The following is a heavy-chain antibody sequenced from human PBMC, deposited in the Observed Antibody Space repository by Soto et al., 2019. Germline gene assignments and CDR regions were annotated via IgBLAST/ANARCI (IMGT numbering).Heavy chain of an antibody. D-gene: IGHD3-16*01. CDR1: GYTFTLYY. CDR2: VNPSGGST. J-gene: IGHJ3*02. V-gene: IGHV1-46*01. Sequence: QVQLMQSGAEVKKPGASVTVSCRASGYTFTLYYIHWVRQAPGQGLEWMGIVNPSGGSTSYAQKXXGXXTMTSDTSPSTVSMELSSLRFEATAVYYCAKDLRGGEAFEIWGQGTMVTVSS. CDR3: AKDLRGGEAFEI.